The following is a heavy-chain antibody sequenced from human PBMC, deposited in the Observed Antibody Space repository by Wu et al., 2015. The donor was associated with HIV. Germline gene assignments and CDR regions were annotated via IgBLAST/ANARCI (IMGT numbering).Heavy chain of an antibody. J-gene: IGHJ5*02. D-gene: IGHD4-17*01. CDR3: ARESRGYGDVGESDWFDP. Sequence: QAQLVQSADETRLPGASVRVSCKASGYNFGSYGINWVRQAPGQGLEWMGWINPNSGGTNYAQKFQGRVTMTRDTSISTAYMELSRLRSDDTAVYYCARESRGYGDVGESDWFDPWGQGTLAPSPQ. CDR1: GYNFGSYG. V-gene: IGHV1-2*02. CDR2: INPNSGGT.